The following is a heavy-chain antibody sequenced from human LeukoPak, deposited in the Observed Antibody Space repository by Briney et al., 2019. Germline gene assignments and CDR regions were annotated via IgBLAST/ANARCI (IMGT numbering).Heavy chain of an antibody. Sequence: GGSLRLSCAASGFTFSSYWMSWVRQAPGKGLEWVANIKQDGSEKYYMDSVKGRLTVSRDNAKNSVYLQMNSLRAEDTAVYYCATSRSFDYWGQGTLVTVSS. J-gene: IGHJ4*02. CDR3: ATSRSFDY. CDR1: GFTFSSYW. V-gene: IGHV3-7*03. CDR2: IKQDGSEK.